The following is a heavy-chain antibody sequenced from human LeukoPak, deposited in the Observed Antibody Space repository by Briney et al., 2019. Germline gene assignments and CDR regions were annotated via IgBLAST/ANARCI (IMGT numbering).Heavy chain of an antibody. D-gene: IGHD5-18*01. CDR3: ARDRSYGSFDY. V-gene: IGHV3-20*01. J-gene: IGHJ4*02. CDR2: ITWNGGST. Sequence: GGSLRLSCAASGFTFSSYSMNWVRQAPGKGLEWVSGITWNGGSTFYADSVKGRFTTSRDNAKNALYLQMNSLTAEDTALYHCARDRSYGSFDYWGQGTLVTVSS. CDR1: GFTFSSYS.